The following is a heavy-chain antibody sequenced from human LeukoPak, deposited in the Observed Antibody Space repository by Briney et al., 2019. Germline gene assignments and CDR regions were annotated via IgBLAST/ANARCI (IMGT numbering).Heavy chain of an antibody. CDR1: GGSFSSYY. CDR2: LYSGGLT. J-gene: IGHJ3*02. V-gene: IGHV4-39*01. D-gene: IGHD6-19*01. CDR3: ASGGYSSGWYGSFDI. Sequence: SETLSLTCAVYGGSFSSYYWGWIRQPPGKGLEWIGSLYSGGLTYYNPSLKSRVTISVDTSKNQFSLKVTSVTAADTAVYSCASGGYSSGWYGSFDIWGQWTVVTVSS.